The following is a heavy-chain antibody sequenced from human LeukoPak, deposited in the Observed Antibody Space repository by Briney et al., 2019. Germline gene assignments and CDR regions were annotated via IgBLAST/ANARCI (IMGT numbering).Heavy chain of an antibody. D-gene: IGHD3-3*01. J-gene: IGHJ5*02. Sequence: PSETLSLTCTGSGGSISTYYWSWIRQPPGKGLEWIGYVYYSGSTNYNPSLKSRVTISVDTSKNQFSLKLSSVTAADTAVYYCARGHRSVASNWFDPWGQGALVTVSS. CDR2: VYYSGST. CDR1: GGSISTYY. CDR3: ARGHRSVASNWFDP. V-gene: IGHV4-59*01.